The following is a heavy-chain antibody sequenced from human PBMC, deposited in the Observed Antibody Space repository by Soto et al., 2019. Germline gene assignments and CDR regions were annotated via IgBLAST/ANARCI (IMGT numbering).Heavy chain of an antibody. J-gene: IGHJ6*02. V-gene: IGHV3-30*03. D-gene: IGHD1-26*01. CDR2: ISSDSTKT. Sequence: QVQLVESGGGVVQPGRSLRLSCAASGFTFNSYGMHWVRQGPGNGLEWVAFISSDSTKTYYADSVKGRFTISRDNSNSALYVQMNSLTGEDTAVYYCARTRSASADFHYYSLDVWGQGTTVTVSS. CDR3: ARTRSASADFHYYSLDV. CDR1: GFTFNSYG.